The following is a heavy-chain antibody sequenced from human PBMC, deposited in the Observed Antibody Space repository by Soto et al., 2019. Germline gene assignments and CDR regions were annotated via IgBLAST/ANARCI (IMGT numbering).Heavy chain of an antibody. V-gene: IGHV4-59*01. CDR1: GGSISPYY. CDR3: ARSRRDVTNTGHFAS. D-gene: IGHD4-17*01. Sequence: SETLSLTCLISGGSISPYYWSWIRQSPGKGLGWIGYIFYTGNTLYNPSPKSRVTISLXXXXXXFXLXLXXXTAAXTAVYYCARSRRDVTNTGHFASWGPRSFVTGSS. CDR2: IFYTGNT. J-gene: IGHJ4*02.